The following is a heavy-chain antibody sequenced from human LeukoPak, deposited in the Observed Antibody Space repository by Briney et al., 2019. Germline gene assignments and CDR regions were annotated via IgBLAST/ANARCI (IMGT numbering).Heavy chain of an antibody. V-gene: IGHV4-34*01. CDR3: ARVFGIDDILTGYYIPQVFDY. CDR2: INHSGST. CDR1: GGSLSGYY. Sequence: SETLSLTCAVYGGSLSGYYWSWIRQPPGKGLEWIGEINHSGSTNYNPSLKSRVTISVDTSKNQFSLKLSSVTAADTAVYYCARVFGIDDILTGYYIPQVFDYWGQGTLVTVSS. D-gene: IGHD3-9*01. J-gene: IGHJ4*02.